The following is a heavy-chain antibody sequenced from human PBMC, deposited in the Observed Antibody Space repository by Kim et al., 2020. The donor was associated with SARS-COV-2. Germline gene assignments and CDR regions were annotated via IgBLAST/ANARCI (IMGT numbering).Heavy chain of an antibody. CDR1: GGSMSGYC. D-gene: IGHD1-26*01. V-gene: IGHV4-59*08. CDR3: AWPGRVSSTDYFDY. J-gene: IGHJ4*02. CDR2: ICYNGNT. Sequence: SETLSLTCTVSGGSMSGYCWSWIRQSPGKWLEWMGFICYNGNTGSNPSLKRRVTISLATSKSQFSLRLRPVTAADPAVYYYAWPGRVSSTDYFDYWGQGPLVTVSS.